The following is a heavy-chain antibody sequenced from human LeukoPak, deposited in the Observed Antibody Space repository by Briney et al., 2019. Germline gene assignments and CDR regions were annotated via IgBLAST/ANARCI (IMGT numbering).Heavy chain of an antibody. CDR1: GFTFSSSA. CDR2: ISNNGGYT. D-gene: IGHD3-16*01. Sequence: GGSLRLSCAASGFTFSSSAMSWVRQAPGKGLEWVSAISNNGGYTYYADSVQGRFTISRDNSKSTLCLQMNSLRAEDTAVYYCATGGNYYYTHWGQGTLVTVSS. V-gene: IGHV3-23*01. J-gene: IGHJ1*01. CDR3: ATGGNYYYTH.